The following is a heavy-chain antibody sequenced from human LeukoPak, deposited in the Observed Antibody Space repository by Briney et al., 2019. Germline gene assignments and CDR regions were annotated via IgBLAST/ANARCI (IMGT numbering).Heavy chain of an antibody. J-gene: IGHJ4*02. CDR3: ARVPDRSGYFYYFDF. CDR2: VSPGDSET. CDR1: GYIFSNYW. D-gene: IGHD3-22*01. V-gene: IGHV5-51*01. Sequence: GESLKISCQGSGYIFSNYWIGWVRQIPGKGLEWMGIVSPGDSETRYSPSFQGQVTISADKSTSTAYLQWSSLKASDTAMFYCARVPDRSGYFYYFDFWGQGTLVNVSA.